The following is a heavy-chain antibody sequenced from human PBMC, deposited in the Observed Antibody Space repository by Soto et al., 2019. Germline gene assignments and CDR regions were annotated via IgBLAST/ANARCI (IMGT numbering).Heavy chain of an antibody. V-gene: IGHV3-23*01. J-gene: IGHJ4*02. Sequence: EVQLLESGGGLVQPGGSLRLSCAASGFTFSSYAMSWVRQAPGKGLEWVSAISGSGGSTYYADSVKGRFTISRDNSKNTLYLQMNSLRAEDTAVYYCAIQQWPGYYLDYWGQGPLVTVSS. CDR2: ISGSGGST. CDR3: AIQQWPGYYLDY. CDR1: GFTFSSYA. D-gene: IGHD6-19*01.